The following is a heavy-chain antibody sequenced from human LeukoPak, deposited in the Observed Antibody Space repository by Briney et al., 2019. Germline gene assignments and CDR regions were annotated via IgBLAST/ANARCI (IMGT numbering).Heavy chain of an antibody. Sequence: GGSLRLSCAASGFTFSNYAMSWVRQAPRKGLQWVSAVSGGGGSTSYADSVKGRFAISRDNSKNTIYLQLNSLRAEDTAVYYCAKSGTACSGGSCYSHYFDFWGQGTLVTVSS. CDR2: VSGGGGST. V-gene: IGHV3-23*01. CDR1: GFTFSNYA. J-gene: IGHJ4*02. CDR3: AKSGTACSGGSCYSHYFDF. D-gene: IGHD2-15*01.